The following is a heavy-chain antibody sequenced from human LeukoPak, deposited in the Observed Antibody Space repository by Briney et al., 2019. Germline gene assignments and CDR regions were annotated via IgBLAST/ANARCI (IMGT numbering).Heavy chain of an antibody. CDR3: ARIRCGHSGSVCYNH. V-gene: IGHV4-34*01. D-gene: IGHD3-9*01. J-gene: IGHJ4*02. Sequence: SETLSLTCGVFGVSINDYYRSWIRQSPGKGLEWIGEISHTESTRYNPSLENRVTMSVGTYENQLSLKLIFVTAADTAVYYCARIRCGHSGSVCYNHWGLGTLVTVSS. CDR2: ISHTEST. CDR1: GVSINDYY.